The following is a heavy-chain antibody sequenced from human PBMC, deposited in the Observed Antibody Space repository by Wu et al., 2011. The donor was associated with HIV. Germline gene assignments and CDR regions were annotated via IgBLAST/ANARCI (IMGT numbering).Heavy chain of an antibody. CDR2: IHPDDSDT. D-gene: IGHD3-22*01. J-gene: IGHJ2*01. V-gene: IGHV5-51*01. CDR3: ARQYYYDSSGLWYFDL. Sequence: VQLVQSGAEVKKPGESLKISCKGSGYSFSMYWIGWVRQMPGKGLEWMGVIHPDDSDTRYGPSFQGQVTISVDKSINTAYLQWSSLKASDTAMYYCARQYYYDSSGLWYFDLWGRGTLVTVSS. CDR1: GYSFSMYW.